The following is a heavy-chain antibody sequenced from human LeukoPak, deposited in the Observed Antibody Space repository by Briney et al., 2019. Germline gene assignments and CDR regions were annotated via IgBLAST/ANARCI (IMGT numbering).Heavy chain of an antibody. J-gene: IGHJ3*02. D-gene: IGHD1-26*01. CDR3: WGKGYSGSYSTHDTDI. CDR1: GFTFSSYS. Sequence: GGSLRLSCAASGFTFSSYSMNWVRRAPGKGLEWVSSISSSSSYIYYADSVKGRFTISRDNAKNSLYLQMNSLRAEDTAVYYCWGKGYSGSYSTHDTDIWGQGTMVTVSS. V-gene: IGHV3-21*01. CDR2: ISSSSSYI.